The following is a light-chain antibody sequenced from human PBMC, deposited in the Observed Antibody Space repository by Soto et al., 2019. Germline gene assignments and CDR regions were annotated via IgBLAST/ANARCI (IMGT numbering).Light chain of an antibody. CDR1: QSNSSW. Sequence: DIQMTQSPSTLSASVGDRVTITCRASQSNSSWLAWYQQKPGKAPKLLIYKASSLESGVPSRFSGSGSGTEFSLTISSLQPDDFATFYCQQYNSQYTFGQGTKLEIK. CDR2: KAS. J-gene: IGKJ2*01. CDR3: QQYNSQYT. V-gene: IGKV1-5*03.